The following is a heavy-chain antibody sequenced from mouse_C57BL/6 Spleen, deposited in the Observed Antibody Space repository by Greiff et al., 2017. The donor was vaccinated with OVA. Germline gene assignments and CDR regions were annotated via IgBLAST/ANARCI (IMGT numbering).Heavy chain of an antibody. CDR1: GYAFSSSW. V-gene: IGHV1-82*01. D-gene: IGHD2-4*01. CDR2: IYPGDGDT. J-gene: IGHJ3*01. Sequence: VQLQQSGPELVKPGASVKISCKASGYAFSSSWMNWVKQRPGKGLEWIGRIYPGDGDTNYNGKFKGKATLTADKSSSTAYMQLSSLTSEDSAVYFCSPLYYDYSGFAYGGQGTLVTVSA. CDR3: SPLYYDYSGFAY.